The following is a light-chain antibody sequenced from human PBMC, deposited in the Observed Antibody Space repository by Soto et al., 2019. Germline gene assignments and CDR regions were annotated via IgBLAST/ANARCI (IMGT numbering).Light chain of an antibody. CDR1: QTVGASQ. V-gene: IGKV1-5*03. J-gene: IGKJ1*01. Sequence: TQSPGTLSLSPGEGATLSCRASQTVGASQLAWYQQKPGKAPKLLIYKASSLESGVPSRFSGSGSGTEFTLTISSLQPDDFATYYCQQYNSYPWTFGQGTKVEIK. CDR2: KAS. CDR3: QQYNSYPWT.